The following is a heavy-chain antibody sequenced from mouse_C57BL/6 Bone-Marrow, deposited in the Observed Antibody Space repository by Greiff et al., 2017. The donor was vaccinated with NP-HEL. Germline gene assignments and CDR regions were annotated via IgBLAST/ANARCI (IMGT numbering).Heavy chain of an antibody. Sequence: QVQLKQSGPELVKPGASVKISCKASGYAFSSSWMNWVKQRPGKGLEWIGRIYPGDGDTNYNGKFKGKATLTADKSSSTAYMQLSSLTSEDSAVYFCARGLRLRRKDAMDYWGQRTSVTVSS. D-gene: IGHD3-2*02. V-gene: IGHV1-82*01. CDR1: GYAFSSSW. CDR2: IYPGDGDT. J-gene: IGHJ4*01. CDR3: ARGLRLRRKDAMDY.